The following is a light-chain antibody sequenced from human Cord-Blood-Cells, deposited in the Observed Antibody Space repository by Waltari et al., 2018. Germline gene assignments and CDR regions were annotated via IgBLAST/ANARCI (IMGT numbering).Light chain of an antibody. CDR3: QAWDSSTYV. J-gene: IGLJ1*01. CDR1: KLGDKY. CDR2: QDS. Sequence: SYELTQPPSVSVSPGQTASITCSGYKLGDKYACWYKQKPGQSPVLVIYQDSKRPSGIPERFSGSNSGNTATLTISGTQAMDEADYYCQAWDSSTYVFGTGTKVTVL. V-gene: IGLV3-1*01.